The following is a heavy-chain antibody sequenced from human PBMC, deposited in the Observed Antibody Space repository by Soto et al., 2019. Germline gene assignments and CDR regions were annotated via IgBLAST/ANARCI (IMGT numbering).Heavy chain of an antibody. V-gene: IGHV4-59*01. D-gene: IGHD3-10*01. CDR2: IYYSGST. CDR1: GGSISSYY. Sequence: ETLSLTCTVSGGSISSYYWSWIRQPPGKGLEWIGYIYYSGSTNYNPSLKSRVTISVDTSKNQFSLKLSSVTAADTAVYYCASSPYLWFGEMGYYYYGMDVWGQGTTVTVSS. J-gene: IGHJ6*02. CDR3: ASSPYLWFGEMGYYYYGMDV.